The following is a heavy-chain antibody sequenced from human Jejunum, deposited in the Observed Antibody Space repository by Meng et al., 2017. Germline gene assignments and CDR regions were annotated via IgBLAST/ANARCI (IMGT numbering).Heavy chain of an antibody. CDR1: GASISSGGRYF. CDR3: ARGYLNSWYFTDWFDP. J-gene: IGHJ5*02. CDR2: VYYSGST. Sequence: SETLSLTCTVSGASISSGGRYFWGWIRQPPGKGLEWIATVYYSGSTYYNPSLKSRVTISVDTSKNQFSLRLLSVTAADTALYYCARGYLNSWYFTDWFDPWGQGTLVTVSS. V-gene: IGHV4-39*07. D-gene: IGHD6-13*01.